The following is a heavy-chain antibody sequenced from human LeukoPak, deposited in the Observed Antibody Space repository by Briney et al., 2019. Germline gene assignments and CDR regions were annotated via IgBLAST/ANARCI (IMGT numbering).Heavy chain of an antibody. CDR1: GFTFTAYG. Sequence: GRSLRLSCATSGFTFTAYGLHWVRQAPSMGLEWVAVVWVDGNNKFYADSVNGRFTISRDNSRRPLYLHMNSLRDDDRAVYYCAKAARLGPSHFDYWGRGTLVTVSS. CDR3: AKAARLGPSHFDY. D-gene: IGHD6-25*01. CDR2: VWVDGNNK. J-gene: IGHJ4*02. V-gene: IGHV3-33*03.